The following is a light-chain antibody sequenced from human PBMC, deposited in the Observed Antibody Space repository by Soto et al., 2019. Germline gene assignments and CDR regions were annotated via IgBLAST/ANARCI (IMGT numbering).Light chain of an antibody. CDR2: DVT. CDR3: SSYTSSNTVV. V-gene: IGLV2-14*01. J-gene: IGLJ3*02. CDR1: SSDVGTFNY. Sequence: QSALTQPASMSGSPGQSITISCTGTSSDVGTFNYVSWYQQHPGKAPKLMIYDVTNRPSGVSNRFSGSKSGNTASLTISGLQAEDEADYSCSSYTSSNTVVFGGGTKLTVL.